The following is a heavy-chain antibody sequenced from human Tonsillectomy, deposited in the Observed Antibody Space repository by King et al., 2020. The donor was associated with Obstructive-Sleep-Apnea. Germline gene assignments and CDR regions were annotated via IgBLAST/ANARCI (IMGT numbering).Heavy chain of an antibody. CDR3: AMMFPLRTLTTA. V-gene: IGHV3-7*03. Sequence: VQLVESGGDLLQPGGSLRLSCAASGFTFGSYGMSWVRQAPDKGLEWVANIKPDGSEEYYVDSVKGRFTISRDNAKNSLSLQMNSLRAEDTAVYYCAMMFPLRTLTTAWGQGPLVTVSS. D-gene: IGHD4-17*01. J-gene: IGHJ5*02. CDR1: GFTFGSYG. CDR2: IKPDGSEE.